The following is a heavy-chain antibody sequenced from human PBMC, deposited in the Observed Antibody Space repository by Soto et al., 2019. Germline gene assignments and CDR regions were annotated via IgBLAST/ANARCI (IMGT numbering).Heavy chain of an antibody. D-gene: IGHD3-3*01. Sequence: PGGSLRLSCAASGFTFSSYAMSWVRQAPGRGLEWVSAISGSGGSTYYADSVKGRFTISRDNSKNTLYLQMNSLRAEDTAVYYCAKDPGRYDFWSGHYYYGMNVWGQGTPVTVSS. V-gene: IGHV3-23*01. CDR1: GFTFSSYA. CDR3: AKDPGRYDFWSGHYYYGMNV. CDR2: ISGSGGST. J-gene: IGHJ6*02.